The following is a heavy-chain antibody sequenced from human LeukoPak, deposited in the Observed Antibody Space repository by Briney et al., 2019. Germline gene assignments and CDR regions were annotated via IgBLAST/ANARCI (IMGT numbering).Heavy chain of an antibody. J-gene: IGHJ5*02. Sequence: ASVKVSCKASGYTFTGYYIHWVRQAPGQGLECVGWINPNSGGTNYAQKFQGRVTMTRDTSISTAYMELSRLRSDNTAVYYCARGGSGSYFSWLDPWGQGTPVTVSS. D-gene: IGHD3-10*01. CDR3: ARGGSGSYFSWLDP. CDR1: GYTFTGYY. V-gene: IGHV1-2*02. CDR2: INPNSGGT.